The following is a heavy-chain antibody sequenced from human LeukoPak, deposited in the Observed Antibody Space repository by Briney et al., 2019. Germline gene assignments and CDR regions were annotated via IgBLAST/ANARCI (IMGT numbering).Heavy chain of an antibody. D-gene: IGHD1-14*01. V-gene: IGHV4-59*08. CDR3: ARQIRAGIYYLDY. Sequence: SETLSLTCTVSGGSISSYYWSWIRQPPGKGLEWIGYIYYSGSTNYNPSLKSRVTISVDTSKNQFSLKLSSVTAADTAVYYCARQIRAGIYYLDYWGQGTLVTVSS. J-gene: IGHJ4*02. CDR1: GGSISSYY. CDR2: IYYSGST.